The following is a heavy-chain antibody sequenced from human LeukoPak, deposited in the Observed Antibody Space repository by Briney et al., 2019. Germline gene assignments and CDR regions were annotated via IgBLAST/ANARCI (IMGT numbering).Heavy chain of an antibody. CDR1: GGSISSGGYY. Sequence: SQTLSLTCTVSGGSISSGGYYWSWIRQHPGKGLEWIGYIYYSGSTNYNPSLKSRVTISVDTSKNQFSLKLSSVTAADTAVYYCARGGRLEWLLYRPKSSVHGMDVWGQGTTVTVSS. CDR3: ARGGRLEWLLYRPKSSVHGMDV. CDR2: IYYSGST. D-gene: IGHD3-3*01. J-gene: IGHJ6*02. V-gene: IGHV4-31*03.